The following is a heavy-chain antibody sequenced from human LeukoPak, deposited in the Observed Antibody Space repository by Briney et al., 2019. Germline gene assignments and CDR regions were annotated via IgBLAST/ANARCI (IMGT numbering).Heavy chain of an antibody. CDR3: ARHRREEPLDS. V-gene: IGHV4-39*01. D-gene: IGHD1-26*01. CDR1: DGSISSSSSF. J-gene: IGHJ4*02. CDR2: IDYSGST. Sequence: SETLSLTCTVSDGSISSSSSFWGWIRQPPGKGLEWIGSIDYSGSTYYNPSLKSRLTISADTSKNQFSLRLSSVTAADTAVYYCARHRREEPLDSWGQGTLVTVSS.